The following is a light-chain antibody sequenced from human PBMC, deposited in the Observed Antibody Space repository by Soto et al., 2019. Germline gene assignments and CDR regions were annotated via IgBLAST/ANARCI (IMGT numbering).Light chain of an antibody. CDR2: GAS. CDR3: QEYNSAPYT. V-gene: IGKV3-20*01. J-gene: IGKJ3*01. Sequence: EIVLTQSPGTLSLSPGERATLSCRASQSVPRNYLAWYQQKPGQAPRLLIYGASSRATGTPDRFSGSGSGTDFTLTISRLEPEDFAVYYCQEYNSAPYTFGPGTKVDIK. CDR1: QSVPRNY.